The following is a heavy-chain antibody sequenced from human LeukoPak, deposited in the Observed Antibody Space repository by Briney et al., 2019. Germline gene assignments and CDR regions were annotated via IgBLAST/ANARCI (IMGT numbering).Heavy chain of an antibody. J-gene: IGHJ4*02. Sequence: GGSLRLSCAASGFTFSRYSMNWVRQAPGKGLEWVSSISISSNYIYYADSVKGRFTISRDNAKNSLYLQMNSLRAEDTAVYYCARDDYGETFDYWGQGTLVTVSS. D-gene: IGHD4-17*01. V-gene: IGHV3-21*04. CDR2: ISISSNYI. CDR1: GFTFSRYS. CDR3: ARDDYGETFDY.